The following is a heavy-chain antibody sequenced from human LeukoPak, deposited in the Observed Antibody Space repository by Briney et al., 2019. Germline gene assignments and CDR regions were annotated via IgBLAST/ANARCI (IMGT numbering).Heavy chain of an antibody. CDR1: GYTFTSYD. Sequence: ASVKVSCKASGYTFTSYDINWVRQATGQGLEWMGWMNPNRGNTGYAQKFQGRVTMTRNTSISTAYMELSSLRSEDTAVYYCAGGGYCSGGSCYKRIYYYYYGMDVWGQGTTVTVSS. D-gene: IGHD2-15*01. CDR3: AGGGYCSGGSCYKRIYYYYYGMDV. V-gene: IGHV1-8*01. J-gene: IGHJ6*02. CDR2: MNPNRGNT.